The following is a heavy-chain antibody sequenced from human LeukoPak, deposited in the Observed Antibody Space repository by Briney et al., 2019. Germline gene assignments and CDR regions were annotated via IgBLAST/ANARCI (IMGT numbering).Heavy chain of an antibody. J-gene: IGHJ4*02. V-gene: IGHV3-30*18. D-gene: IGHD2-2*01. Sequence: GGSLRLSCAASGFTFSNYGMLWVRQAPGKGLDWVAVVSYDGSDKHYADSVKGRFTISRDNSKNTLYLQLNSLRGDDTAVYYCANRFCTSSGCGVAYWGQGTLVTVSS. CDR3: ANRFCTSSGCGVAY. CDR2: VSYDGSDK. CDR1: GFTFSNYG.